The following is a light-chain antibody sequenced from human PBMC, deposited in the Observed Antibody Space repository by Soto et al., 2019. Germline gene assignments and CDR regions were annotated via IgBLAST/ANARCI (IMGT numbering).Light chain of an antibody. CDR3: QQRYSWPLT. J-gene: IGKJ4*01. CDR1: QSVGSS. CDR2: DAS. V-gene: IGKV3-11*01. Sequence: EIVLTQSPATLSLSPGERATLSCRASQSVGSSLAWYQQKPGQAPRLLIYDASNKGTGIPARFSGSGSGTDSTLTISSLEPEDFAVYYCQQRYSWPLTFGGGTKVEIK.